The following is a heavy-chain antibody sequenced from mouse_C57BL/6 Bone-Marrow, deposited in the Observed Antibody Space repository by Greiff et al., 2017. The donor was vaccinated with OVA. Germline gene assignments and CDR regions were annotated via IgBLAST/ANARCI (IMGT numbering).Heavy chain of an antibody. Sequence: EVQLQESGPGLVKPSQSLSLTCSVTGYSITSGYYWNWIRQFPGNKLEWMGYISYDGSNNYNPSLKNRISITRDTSKNQFFLKLNSVTTEDTATYYCARERGYYYGSTLYFDVWGTGTTVTVSS. CDR2: ISYDGSN. V-gene: IGHV3-6*01. D-gene: IGHD1-1*01. CDR1: GYSITSGYY. J-gene: IGHJ1*03. CDR3: ARERGYYYGSTLYFDV.